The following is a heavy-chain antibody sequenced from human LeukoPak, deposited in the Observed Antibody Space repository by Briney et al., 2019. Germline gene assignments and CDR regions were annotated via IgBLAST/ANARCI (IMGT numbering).Heavy chain of an antibody. D-gene: IGHD6-13*01. CDR2: IYYSGST. CDR3: ARTSLAGKRNDAFDI. J-gene: IGHJ3*02. Sequence: SETLSLTCTVSGGSISSYYWSWIRQPPGKGLEWIGYIYYSGSTNYNPSLKSRDTISVDTSKNQFSLKLSSVTAADTAVYYCARTSLAGKRNDAFDIWGQGTMVTVSS. V-gene: IGHV4-59*01. CDR1: GGSISSYY.